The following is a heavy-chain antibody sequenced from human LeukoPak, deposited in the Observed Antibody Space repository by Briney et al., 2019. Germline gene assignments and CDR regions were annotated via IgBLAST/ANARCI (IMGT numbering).Heavy chain of an antibody. CDR3: ARTTGFAVAGGYYFDY. J-gene: IGHJ4*02. CDR1: GDSMSSYY. Sequence: SETLSLTCSASGDSMSSYYWSWIRQSAGKGLEWIGRVYASGGTRYNPSLKSRVTMSVDTSKNQFSLKLTSVTAADTAVYYCARTTGFAVAGGYYFDYWGQGILVTVSS. CDR2: VYASGGT. D-gene: IGHD6-19*01. V-gene: IGHV4-4*07.